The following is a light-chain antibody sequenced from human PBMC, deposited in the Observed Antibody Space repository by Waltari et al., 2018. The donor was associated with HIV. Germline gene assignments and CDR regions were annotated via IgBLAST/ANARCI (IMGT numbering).Light chain of an antibody. CDR2: EDN. J-gene: IGLJ1*01. CDR3: YSTDSSINNRGV. Sequence: SYELTQPPSVSVSPGQTARITCSGDALPKKTAYWYQQKSGQAPVLVIYEDNKRPSGIPERFSGSSSGTMATLTISGAQVEDEADYYCYSTDSSINNRGVFGTGTKVTVL. V-gene: IGLV3-10*01. CDR1: ALPKKT.